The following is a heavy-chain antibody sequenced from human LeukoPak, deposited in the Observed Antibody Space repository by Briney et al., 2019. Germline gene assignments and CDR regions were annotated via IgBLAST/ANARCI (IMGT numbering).Heavy chain of an antibody. J-gene: IGHJ4*02. V-gene: IGHV3-30*02. CDR1: GFTFGSYG. CDR3: AKDLSGNYGDY. D-gene: IGHD2/OR15-2a*01. CDR2: IRYDGSTK. Sequence: GGSLRLSCVASGFTFGSYGMHWVRQAPGMGLEWVAFIRYDGSTKYYADSVKGRFTISRDNSKNTLYLQMNSLRAEDTAVYYCAKDLSGNYGDYWGQGTLVTVSS.